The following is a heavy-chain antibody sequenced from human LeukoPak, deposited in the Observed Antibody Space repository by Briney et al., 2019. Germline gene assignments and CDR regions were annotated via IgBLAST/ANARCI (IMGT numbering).Heavy chain of an antibody. Sequence: GGSLRLSRAASGFTFSSYAMSWVRQAPGKGLEWVSAISGSGGSTYYADSVKGRFTISRDNSKNTLYLQMNSLRAEDTAVYYCAKGALGYCTNGVCYFDYFDYWGQGTLVTVSS. CDR3: AKGALGYCTNGVCYFDYFDY. CDR2: ISGSGGST. V-gene: IGHV3-23*01. D-gene: IGHD2-8*01. CDR1: GFTFSSYA. J-gene: IGHJ4*02.